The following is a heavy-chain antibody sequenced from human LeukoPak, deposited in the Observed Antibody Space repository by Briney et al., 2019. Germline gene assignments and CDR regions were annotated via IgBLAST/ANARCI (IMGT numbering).Heavy chain of an antibody. CDR3: ARIHDFWSGYYRDPSYFGY. D-gene: IGHD3-3*01. Sequence: ASVKVSCKASGYTFTSYGISWVRQAPGQGLEWMGWISAYNGNTNYAQKLQGRVTMTTDTSTSTAYMELRSLRSDDTAVYYCARIHDFWSGYYRDPSYFGYWGQGTLVTVSS. V-gene: IGHV1-18*01. CDR2: ISAYNGNT. CDR1: GYTFTSYG. J-gene: IGHJ4*02.